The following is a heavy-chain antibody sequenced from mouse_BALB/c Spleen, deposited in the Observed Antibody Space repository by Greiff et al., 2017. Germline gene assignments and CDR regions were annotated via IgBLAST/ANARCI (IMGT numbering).Heavy chain of an antibody. J-gene: IGHJ2*01. V-gene: IGHV1S22*01. Sequence: LQQPGSELVRPGASVKLSCKASGYTFTSYWMHWVKQRHGQGLEWIGNIYPGSGSTNYDEKFKSKGTLTVDTSSSTAYMHLSSLTSEDSAVYYCTRGIYYDYGGYFDYWGQGTTLTVSS. CDR3: TRGIYYDYGGYFDY. CDR2: IYPGSGST. CDR1: GYTFTSYW. D-gene: IGHD2-4*01.